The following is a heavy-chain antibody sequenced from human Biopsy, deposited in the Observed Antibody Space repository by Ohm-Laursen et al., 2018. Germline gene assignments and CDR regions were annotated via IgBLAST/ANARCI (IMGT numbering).Heavy chain of an antibody. J-gene: IGHJ3*02. D-gene: IGHD3-10*01. CDR2: VNPNSGAT. Sequence: KCSCQASGYTFTALSLHWARQAPGQGLEWMGWVNPNSGATNYAQKFQGRVTMTSDTSISTAYIELRRLISDDTAVYFCARDRMVTIITLVRADTFDIWGQGTLVSVSS. CDR3: ARDRMVTIITLVRADTFDI. CDR1: GYTFTALS. V-gene: IGHV1-2*02.